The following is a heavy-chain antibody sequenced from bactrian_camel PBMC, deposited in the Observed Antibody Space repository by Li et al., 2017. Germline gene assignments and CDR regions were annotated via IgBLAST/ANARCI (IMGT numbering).Heavy chain of an antibody. Sequence: HVQLVESGGGSVQAGGSLRLSCAASEWANCMGWFRQVPGKEREGVAAIDSRSITLYADSVKGRFIISRDNAKNTLYLEMNSLKVDDTAVYYCAAITSHKVSSYGVSYDTPSFGYWGQGTQVTVS. V-gene: IGHV3S53*01. CDR1: EWANC. D-gene: IGHD2*01. CDR2: IDSRSIT. CDR3: AAITSHKVSSYGVSYDTPSFGY. J-gene: IGHJ6*01.